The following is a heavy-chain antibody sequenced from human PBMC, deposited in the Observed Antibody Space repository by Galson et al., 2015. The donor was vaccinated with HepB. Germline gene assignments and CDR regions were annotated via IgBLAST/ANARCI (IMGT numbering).Heavy chain of an antibody. CDR1: GFTFSSHG. V-gene: IGHV3-33*01. J-gene: IGHJ6*02. Sequence: SLRLSCGASGFTFSSHGLHCVRQAPGKGLEWVAVIWYDGSNKYYADSVKGRFTIARDNSKNTLYLQMNSLRAEDTAVYYCARAHPVLRGMDVWGQGTTVTVSS. D-gene: IGHD5/OR15-5a*01. CDR2: IWYDGSNK. CDR3: ARAHPVLRGMDV.